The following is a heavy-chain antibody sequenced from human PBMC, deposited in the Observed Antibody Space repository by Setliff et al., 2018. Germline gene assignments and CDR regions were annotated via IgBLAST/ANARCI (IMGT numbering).Heavy chain of an antibody. J-gene: IGHJ6*03. CDR1: GFTFSNFA. CDR2: ITGDGGATNK. D-gene: IGHD3-22*01. CDR3: ATNPRKGRSGGYYYDDPYYYYMDV. Sequence: GGSLRLSCAASGFTFSNFAMGWVRQGPEKGLEWVSVITGDGGATNKYYVDSVEGRFTISRDNAKNSLYLQVNSLRAEDTAVYYCATNPRKGRSGGYYYDDPYYYYMDVWGKGTTVTVSS. V-gene: IGHV3-23*01.